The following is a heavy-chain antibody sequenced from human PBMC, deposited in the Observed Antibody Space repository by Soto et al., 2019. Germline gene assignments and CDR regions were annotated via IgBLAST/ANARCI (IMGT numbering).Heavy chain of an antibody. CDR3: ARESSGWRYFDY. V-gene: IGHV4-59*01. CDR1: GGSISSYY. J-gene: IGHJ4*02. Sequence: SETLSLTCTVSGGSISSYYWSWIRQPPGKGLEWIGYIYYSGSTNYNPSLKSRVTISVDTSKNQFSLKLSSVTAADTAVYYCARESSGWRYFDYWGQGTLVTVSS. D-gene: IGHD6-19*01. CDR2: IYYSGST.